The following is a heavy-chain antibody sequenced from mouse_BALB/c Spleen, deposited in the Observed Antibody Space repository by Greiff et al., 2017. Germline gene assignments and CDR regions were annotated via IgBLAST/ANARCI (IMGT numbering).Heavy chain of an antibody. CDR2: IWSGGST. CDR1: GFSLTSYG. Sequence: VKLMESGPGLVQPSQSLSITCTVSGFSLTSYGVHWVRQSPGKGLEWLGVIWSGGSTDYNAAFISRLSISKDNSKSQVFFKMNSLQADDTAIYYCARNYGAGTGWFAYWGQGTLVTVSA. CDR3: ARNYGAGTGWFAY. D-gene: IGHD4-1*01. J-gene: IGHJ3*01. V-gene: IGHV2-4-1*01.